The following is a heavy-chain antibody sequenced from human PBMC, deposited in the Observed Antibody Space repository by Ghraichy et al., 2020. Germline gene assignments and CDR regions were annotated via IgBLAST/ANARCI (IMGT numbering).Heavy chain of an antibody. CDR3: ARVTSSSRGWIDP. J-gene: IGHJ5*02. Sequence: GESLNISCAASGFTVSNNYMTWVRQAPGKGLEWVSVIYSGGSTFHADSVKGRFTISRDNSKNTLYLQMNSLRVEDTAVYYCARVTSSSRGWIDPWGRGTLVTVSS. V-gene: IGHV3-66*01. CDR1: GFTVSNNY. D-gene: IGHD6-6*01. CDR2: IYSGGST.